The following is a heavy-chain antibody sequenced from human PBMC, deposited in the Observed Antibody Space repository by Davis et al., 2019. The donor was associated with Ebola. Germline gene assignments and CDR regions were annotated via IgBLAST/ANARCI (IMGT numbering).Heavy chain of an antibody. D-gene: IGHD2-21*01. CDR3: ARERTSCGGDCLDY. CDR2: IGPSGTDI. V-gene: IGHV3-21*05. CDR1: GFTVGSSY. J-gene: IGHJ4*02. Sequence: PGGSLRLSCVASGFTVGSSYMNWVRQAPGGGLEWISYIGPSGTDIAYADSVRGRFTISRDNAKNSLFLQMNSLRAEDTALYYCARERTSCGGDCLDYWGQGTLVTVSS.